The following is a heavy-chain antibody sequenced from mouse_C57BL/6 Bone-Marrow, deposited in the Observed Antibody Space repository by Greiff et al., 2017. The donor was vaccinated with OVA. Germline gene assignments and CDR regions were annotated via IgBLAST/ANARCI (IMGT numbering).Heavy chain of an antibody. V-gene: IGHV1-54*01. Sequence: QVQLQQSGAELVRPGPSVKVSCKASGYAFTNYLIEWVKQRPGQGLEWIGVINPGSGGTNYNEKFKGKATLTADKSSSTAYMQLSSLTSEDSAVYFCARALITTVVAHYFDYWGQGTTLTVSS. CDR3: ARALITTVVAHYFDY. CDR1: GYAFTNYL. D-gene: IGHD1-1*01. J-gene: IGHJ2*01. CDR2: INPGSGGT.